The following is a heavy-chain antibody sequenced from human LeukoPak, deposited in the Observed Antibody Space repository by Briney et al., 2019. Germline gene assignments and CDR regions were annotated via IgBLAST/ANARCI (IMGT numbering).Heavy chain of an antibody. CDR1: GYTFTTYW. Sequence: GESLQISCKGSGYTFTTYWISWVRQMPGKGLEWMGIIYPGDSDTRNRPPFQGQVTISVDKSISTAYLQWNSLKASDTAMYYCARTRVAGTSGAFDIWGQGTMVTVSS. D-gene: IGHD6-19*01. CDR3: ARTRVAGTSGAFDI. CDR2: IYPGDSDT. V-gene: IGHV5-51*01. J-gene: IGHJ3*02.